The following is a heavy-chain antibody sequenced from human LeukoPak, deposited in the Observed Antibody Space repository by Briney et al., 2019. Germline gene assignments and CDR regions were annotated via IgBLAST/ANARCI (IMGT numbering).Heavy chain of an antibody. Sequence: PSETLSLTCAVYGGSFSGYYWSWIRQPPGKGLEWIGEINHSGSTNYNPSLKSRVTISVDTSKNQFSLKLSSVTAADTAVYYCARLGGGVDYWGQGTLVTVSS. J-gene: IGHJ4*02. CDR3: ARLGGGVDY. CDR1: GGSFSGYY. V-gene: IGHV4-34*01. D-gene: IGHD3-16*01. CDR2: INHSGST.